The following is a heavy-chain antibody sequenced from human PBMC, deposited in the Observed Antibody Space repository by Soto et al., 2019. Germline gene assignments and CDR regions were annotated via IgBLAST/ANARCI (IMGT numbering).Heavy chain of an antibody. CDR3: ARRARGYYYGMDV. Sequence: SETLSLTCTVSGGSISSYYWSWIRQPPGKGLEWIGYIYYSGSTNYNPSLKSRVTISVDTSKNQFSLKLGSVTAADTAVYYCARRARGYYYGMDVWGQGTSVTVSS. J-gene: IGHJ6*02. V-gene: IGHV4-59*01. CDR1: GGSISSYY. CDR2: IYYSGST.